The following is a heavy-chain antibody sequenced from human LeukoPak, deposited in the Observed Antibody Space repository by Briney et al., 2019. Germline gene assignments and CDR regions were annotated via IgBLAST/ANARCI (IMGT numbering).Heavy chain of an antibody. Sequence: SETLSLTCAVYGGSFSGYYWSWIRQPPGKGLEWIGEINHSGSTSYNPSLKSRVTISVDTSKNQFSLKLSSVTAADTAVYYCARGRSGFWSGYDYYMDVWGKGTTVTVSS. V-gene: IGHV4-34*01. CDR2: INHSGST. CDR1: GGSFSGYY. CDR3: ARGRSGFWSGYDYYMDV. J-gene: IGHJ6*03. D-gene: IGHD3-3*01.